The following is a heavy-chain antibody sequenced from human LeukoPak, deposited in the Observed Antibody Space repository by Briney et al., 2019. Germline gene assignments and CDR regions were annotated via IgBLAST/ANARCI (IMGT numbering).Heavy chain of an antibody. J-gene: IGHJ5*02. V-gene: IGHV1-8*03. D-gene: IGHD4-17*01. CDR2: MNPNSGNT. CDR1: GYTFTSYD. Sequence: GASVKVSCKASGYTFTSYDINWVRQATGQGLEWMGWMNPNSGNTGYAQKFQGRVTITRNTSISTAYMELSSLRSEDTAVYYCARDRGYGDYSYNWFDPWGQGTLVTVSS. CDR3: ARDRGYGDYSYNWFDP.